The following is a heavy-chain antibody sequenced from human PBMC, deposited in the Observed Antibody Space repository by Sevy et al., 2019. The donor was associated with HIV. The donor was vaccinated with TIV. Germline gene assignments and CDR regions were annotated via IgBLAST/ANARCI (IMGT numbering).Heavy chain of an antibody. Sequence: ASVKVSCKASGGTFSSYAISWVRQAPGQGLEWMGGIIPIFGTANYAQMFQGRVTITADESTSTAYMELSSLRSEDTAVYYCASKGTITTYYYYGMDVWGQGTTVTVSS. D-gene: IGHD1-7*01. CDR1: GGTFSSYA. V-gene: IGHV1-69*13. CDR2: IIPIFGTA. J-gene: IGHJ6*02. CDR3: ASKGTITTYYYYGMDV.